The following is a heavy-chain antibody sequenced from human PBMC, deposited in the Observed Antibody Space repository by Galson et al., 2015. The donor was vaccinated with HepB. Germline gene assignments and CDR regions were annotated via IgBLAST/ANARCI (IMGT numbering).Heavy chain of an antibody. CDR3: ARDLTVVVTSDDAFDI. D-gene: IGHD2-21*02. CDR1: GYTFTSYA. J-gene: IGHJ3*02. Sequence: SVKVSCKDSGYTFTSYAMHWVRQAPGQRLEWMGWINAGNGNTKYSQKFQGRVTITRDTSASTAYMELSSLRSEDTAVYYCARDLTVVVTSDDAFDIWGQGTMVTVSS. CDR2: INAGNGNT. V-gene: IGHV1-3*01.